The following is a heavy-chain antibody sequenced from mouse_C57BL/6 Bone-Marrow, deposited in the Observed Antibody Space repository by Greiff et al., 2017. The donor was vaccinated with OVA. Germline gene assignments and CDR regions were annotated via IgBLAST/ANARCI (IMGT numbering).Heavy chain of an antibody. CDR2: IYPRSGNT. J-gene: IGHJ3*01. V-gene: IGHV1-81*01. CDR3: ARKDYINYEGVAY. D-gene: IGHD2-5*01. Sequence: QVQLQQSGAELARPGASVKLSCKASGYTFTSYGISWVKQRTGQGLEWIGEIYPRSGNTYYSEKFKGKATLTADKSSSTAYMELRILTSEDAAVYFCARKDYINYEGVAYWGQGTLVTVSA. CDR1: GYTFTSYG.